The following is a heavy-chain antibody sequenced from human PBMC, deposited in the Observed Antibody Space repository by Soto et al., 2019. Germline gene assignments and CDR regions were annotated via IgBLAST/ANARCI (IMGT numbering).Heavy chain of an antibody. D-gene: IGHD2-21*02. CDR2: ISNQGDTT. CDR3: TTGVAYCGGDCAPDY. V-gene: IGHV3-64*04. CDR1: GFTFSVYK. J-gene: IGHJ4*02. Sequence: GGSLRLSCSTSGFTFSVYKMHWVRQAPGKGLEYVSGISNQGDTTYYADSVKGRFTISRDNSKNTLYLQMNSLKTEDTAVYYCTTGVAYCGGDCAPDYWGQGTLVTVSS.